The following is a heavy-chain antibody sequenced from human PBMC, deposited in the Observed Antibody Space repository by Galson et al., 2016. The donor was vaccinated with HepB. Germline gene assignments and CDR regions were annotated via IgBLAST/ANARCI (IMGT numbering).Heavy chain of an antibody. V-gene: IGHV3-23*01. CDR1: GFVFSNFG. Sequence: SLRLSCAASGFVFSNFGLSWVRQAPGKGLEWVASISTRRTTSYSDSVQGRFTTSRDNSNNTLYLQMNGLRAEDTAVYYCAKERLVRRIFDHWGQGTLLTVSS. D-gene: IGHD1-1*01. J-gene: IGHJ4*02. CDR3: AKERLVRRIFDH. CDR2: ISTRRTT.